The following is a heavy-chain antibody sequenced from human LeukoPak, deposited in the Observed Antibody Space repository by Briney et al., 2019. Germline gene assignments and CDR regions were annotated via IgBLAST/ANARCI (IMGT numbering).Heavy chain of an antibody. D-gene: IGHD4-11*01. CDR3: ATGVTTVGKYYFDY. Sequence: SVKVSCKASGGTFSSYAISWVRQAPGQGVEWMGGIIPIFGTANYAPKFQGRVTITTDESTSTAYIELSSLRSEDTAVYYCATGVTTVGKYYFDYWGQGTLVTVSS. CDR1: GGTFSSYA. V-gene: IGHV1-69*05. J-gene: IGHJ4*02. CDR2: IIPIFGTA.